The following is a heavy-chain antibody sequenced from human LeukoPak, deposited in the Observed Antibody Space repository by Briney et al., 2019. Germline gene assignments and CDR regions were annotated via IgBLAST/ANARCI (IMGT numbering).Heavy chain of an antibody. J-gene: IGHJ4*02. CDR3: ATKGVLRLGELSFFDY. CDR2: FDPEDGET. V-gene: IGHV1-24*01. Sequence: ASVTVSCKVSGYTLTELSMHWVRQAPGKGGEGMGGFDPEDGETIYAQKFQGRVTMTEDTSTDTAYMELSSLRSEDTAVYYCATKGVLRLGELSFFDYWGQGTLVTVSS. D-gene: IGHD3-16*02. CDR1: GYTLTELS.